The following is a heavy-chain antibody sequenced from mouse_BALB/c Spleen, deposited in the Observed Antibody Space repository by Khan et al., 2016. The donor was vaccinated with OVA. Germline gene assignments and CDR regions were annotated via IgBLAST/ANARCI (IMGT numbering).Heavy chain of an antibody. V-gene: IGHV1-7*01. CDR3: ANHGSSSAWLTY. D-gene: IGHD1-1*01. J-gene: IGHJ3*01. CDR1: GYTFTSYW. Sequence: VQLQESGAELAKPGASVKMSCKASGYTFTSYWMHWVKQRPGQGLEWIGYINPSTGYTAYNQRFKDKATLTADKSSSTAYMQLSSLTSEESAVYYCANHGSSSAWLTYWGQGTLVTVSA. CDR2: INPSTGYT.